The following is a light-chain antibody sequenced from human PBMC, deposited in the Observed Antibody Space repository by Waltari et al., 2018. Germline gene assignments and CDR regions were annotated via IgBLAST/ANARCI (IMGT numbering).Light chain of an antibody. Sequence: DIVMTQSPDSLAVSLGERAIITCKSSQSVLYSSNNKSYLAWYQQKPGQPPKLLIYWASTRELGVPDRFSGSGSGTDFTLTINSLQAEDVAVYYCQQYVVIPWTFGQGTKVEVK. CDR1: QSVLYSSNNKSY. CDR3: QQYVVIPWT. J-gene: IGKJ1*01. CDR2: WAS. V-gene: IGKV4-1*01.